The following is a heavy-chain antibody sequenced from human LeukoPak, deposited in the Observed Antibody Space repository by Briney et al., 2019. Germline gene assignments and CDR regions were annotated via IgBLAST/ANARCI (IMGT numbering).Heavy chain of an antibody. CDR3: ARWMYSSNSPYYYYGMDV. J-gene: IGHJ6*02. D-gene: IGHD6-13*01. CDR2: ISYDGSNK. Sequence: QAGGSLRLSCAASGFTFSSYGMHWVRQAPGKGLEGVAVISYDGSNKYYADSVKGRFTISRDNSKNTLYLQMNSLRAEDTAVYYCARWMYSSNSPYYYYGMDVWGQGTTVTVSS. CDR1: GFTFSSYG. V-gene: IGHV3-30*03.